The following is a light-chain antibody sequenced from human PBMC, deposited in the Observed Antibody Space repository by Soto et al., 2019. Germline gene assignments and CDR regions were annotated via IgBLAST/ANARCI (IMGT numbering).Light chain of an antibody. Sequence: EIVMTQSPATLSVSPGERATLSCRASQSVSSNLAWYQQKPGQAPRLLIYGASTRATGIPARFSGSGSGTEFTLTISSLQSEDLAVYYCQQYNNWSPGVTFGPGTKVDIK. J-gene: IGKJ3*01. V-gene: IGKV3-15*01. CDR1: QSVSSN. CDR2: GAS. CDR3: QQYNNWSPGVT.